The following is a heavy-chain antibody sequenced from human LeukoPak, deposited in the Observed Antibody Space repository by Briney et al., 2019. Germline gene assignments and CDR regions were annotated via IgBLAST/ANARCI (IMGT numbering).Heavy chain of an antibody. D-gene: IGHD2-8*01. J-gene: IGHJ2*01. CDR1: GGSISSGGYS. Sequence: SETLSLTCAVSGGSISSGGYSWSWIRQPPGKGLEWIGYIYYSGSTYYNPSLKSRVTISVDTSKNQFSLKLSSVTAADTAVYYCARGAVYALYWYFDLWGRGTLVTVSS. V-gene: IGHV4-30-4*07. CDR2: IYYSGST. CDR3: ARGAVYALYWYFDL.